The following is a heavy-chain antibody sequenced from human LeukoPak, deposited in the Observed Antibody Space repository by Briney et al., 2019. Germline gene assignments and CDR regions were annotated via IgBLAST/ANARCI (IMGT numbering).Heavy chain of an antibody. J-gene: IGHJ4*02. Sequence: GRSLRLSCAASGFTFDDYAMHWVRQAPGKGLEWVSGISWNSGSVGYSDSVKGRLTISRDNAKNSLYLQMNSLRAEDTALYYCAKDPGYFSALNYFDYWGQGTLVTVSS. D-gene: IGHD3-3*01. CDR2: ISWNSGSV. CDR1: GFTFDDYA. CDR3: AKDPGYFSALNYFDY. V-gene: IGHV3-9*01.